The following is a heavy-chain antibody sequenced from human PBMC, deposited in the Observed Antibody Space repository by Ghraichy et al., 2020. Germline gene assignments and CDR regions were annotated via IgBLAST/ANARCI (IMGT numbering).Heavy chain of an antibody. CDR1: GFAFSSSA. CDR3: ARALNNPAGWFDP. D-gene: IGHD1-14*01. Sequence: GGSLRLSCAASGFAFSSSALSWVRQAPGKGLEWVSAISGGGGSTYFADSVKGRFTISRDSSRNTLYLQMNSLRVEDTAIYYCARALNNPAGWFDPWGQGTLVTVSS. J-gene: IGHJ5*02. CDR2: ISGGGGST. V-gene: IGHV3-23*01.